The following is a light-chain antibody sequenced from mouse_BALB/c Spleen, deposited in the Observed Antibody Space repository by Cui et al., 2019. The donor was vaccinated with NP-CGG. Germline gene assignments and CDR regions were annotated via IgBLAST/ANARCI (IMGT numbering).Light chain of an antibody. J-gene: IGLJ1*01. Sequence: QAVVTQEYAPTKSPGETVPLTCRYSTGADTTRNYANWVQEKPDHLFTGLIGGTNNRAPGVPARFSGSLIGDKAALTITGAQTEDEAIYFCALWYSNHWVFGGGTKLTVL. CDR3: ALWYSNHWV. CDR1: TGADTTRNY. V-gene: IGLV1*01. CDR2: GTN.